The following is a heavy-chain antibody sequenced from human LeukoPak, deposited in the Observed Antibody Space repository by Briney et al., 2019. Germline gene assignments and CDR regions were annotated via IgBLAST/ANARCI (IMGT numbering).Heavy chain of an antibody. CDR3: AALYGYGDYRDY. J-gene: IGHJ4*02. D-gene: IGHD4-17*01. CDR2: IVVGSGNT. Sequence: AASVKVSCTASGFTFTSSAVQWVRQARGQRLEWIGWIVVGSGNTNYAQKFQERVTITRDMSTSTAYMELSSLRSEDTAVYYCAALYGYGDYRDYWGQGTLVTVSS. V-gene: IGHV1-58*01. CDR1: GFTFTSSA.